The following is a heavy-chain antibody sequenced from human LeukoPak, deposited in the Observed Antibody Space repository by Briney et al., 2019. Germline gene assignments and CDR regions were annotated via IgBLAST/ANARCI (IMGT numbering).Heavy chain of an antibody. CDR2: ISRTGHFT. CDR3: ARAGDSGDFPVGYFHYMDV. CDR1: GFSFTDYY. J-gene: IGHJ6*03. D-gene: IGHD4-17*01. V-gene: IGHV3-11*01. Sequence: GGSLRLSCEASGFSFTDYYVTWICQAPGKGLEWVSYISRTGHFTYYGDSVAGRFTISRDTAKNSLFLQMTSLRVEDTAVYYCARAGDSGDFPVGYFHYMDVWGKGTTVTVSS.